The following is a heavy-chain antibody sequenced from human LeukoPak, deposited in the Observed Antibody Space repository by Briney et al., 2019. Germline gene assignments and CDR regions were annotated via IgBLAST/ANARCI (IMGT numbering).Heavy chain of an antibody. D-gene: IGHD6-13*01. V-gene: IGHV1-18*01. CDR1: GYTFTSYG. CDR2: ISAYNGNT. J-gene: IGHJ4*02. Sequence: ASVKVSCKASGYTFTSYGISWVRQAPGQGLEWMGWISAYNGNTNYAQKLQGRVTITTDTSTSTAYMELRSLRSDDTAVYYCARVIAAAGTDYFDYWGQGTLVTVSS. CDR3: ARVIAAAGTDYFDY.